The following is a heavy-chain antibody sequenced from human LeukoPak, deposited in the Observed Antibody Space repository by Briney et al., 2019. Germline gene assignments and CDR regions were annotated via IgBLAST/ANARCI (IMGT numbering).Heavy chain of an antibody. J-gene: IGHJ3*01. CDR1: GDSVSSHY. V-gene: IGHV4-59*08. Sequence: SETLSLTCTVSGDSVSSHYWGWIRQPPGKGLEWIAYVYYTGTSNYNPSLKSRVTISIDTSKNQFSLKLISVTAADTAVYYCARLSAAVHLGAFDLWGQGTMVTVSS. CDR2: VYYTGTS. D-gene: IGHD3-3*01. CDR3: ARLSAAVHLGAFDL.